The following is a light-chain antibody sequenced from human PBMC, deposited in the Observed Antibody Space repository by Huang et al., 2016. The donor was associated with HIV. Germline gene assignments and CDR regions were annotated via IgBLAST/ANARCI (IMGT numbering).Light chain of an antibody. CDR1: QSVSSN. CDR2: GAS. Sequence: EIVMTQSPATLSVSPGERATLSCRASQSVSSNLAWYQQKPGQAPRLLISGASTRATGIPARFSGSGSGTEFTLTISSLQSEDFAVYYCQQYNKWPMYTFGQGTKLEIK. J-gene: IGKJ2*01. V-gene: IGKV3-15*01. CDR3: QQYNKWPMYT.